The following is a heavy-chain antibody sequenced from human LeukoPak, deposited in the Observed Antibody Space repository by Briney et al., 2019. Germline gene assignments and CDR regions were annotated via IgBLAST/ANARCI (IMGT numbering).Heavy chain of an antibody. Sequence: GGSLRLSCAAPGFTFTTYALSWVRQAPGKGLEWVSSISGSSAVIDYADSVKGRFIISRDNSENTIYLQMNSLRAEDTAVYYCTRGRQLWEYWGQGTLVTVSS. J-gene: IGHJ4*02. V-gene: IGHV3-23*01. CDR2: ISGSSAVI. CDR1: GFTFTTYA. CDR3: TRGRQLWEY. D-gene: IGHD1-26*01.